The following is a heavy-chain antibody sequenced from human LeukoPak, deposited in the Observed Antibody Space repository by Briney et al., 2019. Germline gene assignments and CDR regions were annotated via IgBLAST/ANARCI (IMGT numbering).Heavy chain of an antibody. J-gene: IGHJ5*02. D-gene: IGHD2-2*01. Sequence: ASVKVSCKASGYTFTSYGISWVRQAPGQGLEWMGWISAYNGNTNYAQKLQGRVAMTTDTSTSTAYMELRSLRSDDTAVYYCARSRVVVPASSWFDPWGQGTLVTVSS. CDR3: ARSRVVVPASSWFDP. CDR2: ISAYNGNT. CDR1: GYTFTSYG. V-gene: IGHV1-18*01.